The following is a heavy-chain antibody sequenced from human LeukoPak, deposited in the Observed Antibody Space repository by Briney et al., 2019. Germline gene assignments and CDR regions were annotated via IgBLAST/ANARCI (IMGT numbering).Heavy chain of an antibody. J-gene: IGHJ4*02. CDR2: INPSGGST. CDR1: GYTFTSYY. Sequence: ASVKVSCKASGYTFTSYYMHWVRQAPGQGLEWMGIINPSGGSTSYAQKFQGRVTMTRDMSTSTVYMELSSLRSEDTAVYYCARESKVATIRIACFDYWGQGTLVTVSS. CDR3: ARESKVATIRIACFDY. V-gene: IGHV1-46*01. D-gene: IGHD5-12*01.